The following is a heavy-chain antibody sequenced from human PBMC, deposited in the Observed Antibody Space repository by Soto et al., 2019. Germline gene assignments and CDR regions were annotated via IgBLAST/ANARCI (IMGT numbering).Heavy chain of an antibody. D-gene: IGHD2-15*01. CDR2: FDPEDGET. Sequence: ASVKVSCKVSGYTLTELSMHWVRQAPGKGLEWMGGFDPEDGETIYAQKFQGRVTMTEDTSTDTAYMELSSLRSEDTAVYYCATSSGLYCSGGSCSGCYFGMDVWGQGPRSPSP. J-gene: IGHJ6*02. CDR1: GYTLTELS. V-gene: IGHV1-24*01. CDR3: ATSSGLYCSGGSCSGCYFGMDV.